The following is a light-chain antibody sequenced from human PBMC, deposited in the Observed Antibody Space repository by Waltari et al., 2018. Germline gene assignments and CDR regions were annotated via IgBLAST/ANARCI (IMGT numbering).Light chain of an antibody. J-gene: IGLJ2*01. V-gene: IGLV2-14*01. CDR2: EVS. CDR1: SSDVGGYNY. Sequence: QSALTQPASVSGSPGQSITISCTGTSSDVGGYNYVYWYQQHPGKAPKLMIYEVSTRPSGVSNRFSGSKSCNTASLTISGLQAEDEADYYCSSYTSSSTVVFGGGTKLTVL. CDR3: SSYTSSSTVV.